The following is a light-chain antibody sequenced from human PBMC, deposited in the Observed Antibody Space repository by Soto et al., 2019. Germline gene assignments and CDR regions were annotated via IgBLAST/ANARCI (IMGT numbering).Light chain of an antibody. Sequence: DVVMTQSPLSLPVTLGQPASISCRSNQSLVHSDGIAYFSWFQQRPGRSPRRLIYKVSNRDSGVPARFSGSGSVTDFARKISRVEADEVGVYYCMNGTRCPITLGHGTRRE. CDR2: KVS. CDR3: MNGTRCPIT. J-gene: IGKJ5*01. V-gene: IGKV2-30*02. CDR1: QSLVHSDGIAY.